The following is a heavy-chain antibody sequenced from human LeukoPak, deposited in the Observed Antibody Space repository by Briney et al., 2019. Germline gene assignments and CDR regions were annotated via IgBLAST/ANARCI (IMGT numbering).Heavy chain of an antibody. Sequence: LTLSCAASGFTVSRNYMIWLRQAPGNRLEWVSTIYSAGSTYYAHAVKGRFTISSDNSKNTLYLQMNTLRSDDTAVYYCARAPNPGPGYWGQGTLATVSS. J-gene: IGHJ4*02. CDR1: GFTVSRNY. CDR3: ARAPNPGPGY. CDR2: IYSAGST. V-gene: IGHV3-66*01.